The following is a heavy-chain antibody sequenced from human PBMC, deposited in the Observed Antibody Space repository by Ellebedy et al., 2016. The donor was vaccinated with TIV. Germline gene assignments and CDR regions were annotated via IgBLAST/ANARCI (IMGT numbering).Heavy chain of an antibody. CDR2: IGTAGDT. V-gene: IGHV3-13*01. D-gene: IGHD3-10*01. CDR3: ARGRYGP. Sequence: PGGSLRLSCAASGFTFSNYDMHWVRQATGKGLEWVSGIGTAGDTYYPGSVKGRFTITRENAKNSLFLQMNSLRDGDTAVYYCARGRYGPWGQGTLVTVSS. J-gene: IGHJ5*02. CDR1: GFTFSNYD.